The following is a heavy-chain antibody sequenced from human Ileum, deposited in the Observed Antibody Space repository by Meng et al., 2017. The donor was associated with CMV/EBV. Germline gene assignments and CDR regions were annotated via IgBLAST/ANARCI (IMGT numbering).Heavy chain of an antibody. J-gene: IGHJ5*02. Sequence: SETLSLTCTVSGGSISSYYWSWIRQPPGKGLEWMGYMYYRETAYYNPSLKSRVTISVDTAKNLFSLRLDSVTAADTAVYYCASTLYPKRWLNWFDPWGQGTLVTVSS. CDR1: GGSISSYY. CDR3: ASTLYPKRWLNWFDP. V-gene: IGHV4-59*01. D-gene: IGHD6-19*01. CDR2: MYYRETA.